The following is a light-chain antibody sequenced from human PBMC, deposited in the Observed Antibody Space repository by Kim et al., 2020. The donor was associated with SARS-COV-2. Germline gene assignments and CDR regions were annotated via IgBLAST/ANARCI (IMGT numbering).Light chain of an antibody. CDR1: QYISNN. V-gene: IGKV3-15*01. J-gene: IGKJ2*01. CDR2: GAS. CDR3: QEYSNWPPYT. Sequence: EKVMTQSPATLSVSLGERATLSCRASQYISNNLAWYQQKPGQAPRLLIHGASTRATGVPARFSGSGSGTEFTLTISSLQSEDFAVYYCQEYSNWPPYTFGQGTKVDIK.